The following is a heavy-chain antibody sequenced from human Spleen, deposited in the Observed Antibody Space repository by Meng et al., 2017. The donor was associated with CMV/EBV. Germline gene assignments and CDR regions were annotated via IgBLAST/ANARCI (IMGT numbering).Heavy chain of an antibody. D-gene: IGHD6-13*01. CDR2: IYYSGST. Sequence: QMRRQRRGPGLVKPSEPLSPTCTVSGGSISSSSYYWGWIRQPPGKGLEWIGSIYYSGSTYYNPSLKSRVTISVDTSKNQFSLKLSSVTAADTAVYYCARGDYAAGTYCHFDYWGQGTLVTVSS. V-gene: IGHV4-39*07. CDR1: GGSISSSSYY. CDR3: ARGDYAAGTYCHFDY. J-gene: IGHJ4*02.